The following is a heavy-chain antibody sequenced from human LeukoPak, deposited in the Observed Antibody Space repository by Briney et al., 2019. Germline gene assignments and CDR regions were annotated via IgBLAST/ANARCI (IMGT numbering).Heavy chain of an antibody. V-gene: IGHV3-30*03. D-gene: IGHD2-2*01. Sequence: GRSLRLSCAASGFTFSSYGMHWVRQAPGKGLEGVAVISYDGSNKYYADSVKGRFTISRDNSKNTLYLQMNSLRAEDTAVYYCATLVVPTSLNYYYYDMDVWGKGTTVTVSS. J-gene: IGHJ6*04. CDR3: ATLVVPTSLNYYYYDMDV. CDR1: GFTFSSYG. CDR2: ISYDGSNK.